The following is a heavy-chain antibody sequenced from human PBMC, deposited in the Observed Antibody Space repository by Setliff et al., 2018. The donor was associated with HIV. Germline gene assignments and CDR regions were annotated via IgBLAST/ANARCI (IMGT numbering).Heavy chain of an antibody. CDR1: GGPITTSTYY. D-gene: IGHD3-22*01. Sequence: PSETLSLTCTVSGGPITTSTYYWGWVRQPPGKGLEYIGNIYQSGTTYYNSSLGSRVTMSLDTSKNQFSLKLNSVTTADTAVYYCARSRTSSGYYGVTGYGMDVWGQGTTVTVSS. CDR3: ARSRTSSGYYGVTGYGMDV. J-gene: IGHJ6*02. CDR2: IYQSGTT. V-gene: IGHV4-39*07.